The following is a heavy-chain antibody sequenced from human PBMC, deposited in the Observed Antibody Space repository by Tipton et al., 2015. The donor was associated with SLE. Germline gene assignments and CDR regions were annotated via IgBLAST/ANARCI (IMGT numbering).Heavy chain of an antibody. CDR1: GGSISSHY. CDR3: ARGHDYVWGTYRQGYYFDY. J-gene: IGHJ4*02. V-gene: IGHV4-59*11. CDR2: IYYSGST. D-gene: IGHD3-16*02. Sequence: TLSLTCTVSGGSISSHYWSWIRQPPGKGLEWIGYIYYSGSTNYNPSLKSRVTISVDTSKNQFSLKLSSVTAADTAVYYCARGHDYVWGTYRQGYYFDYWGLGTLVTVSS.